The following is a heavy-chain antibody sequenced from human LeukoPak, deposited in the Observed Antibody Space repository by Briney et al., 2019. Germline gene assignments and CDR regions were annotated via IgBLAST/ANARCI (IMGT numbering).Heavy chain of an antibody. CDR2: IYPGDSDT. CDR3: ASPTVVTPGYYGMDV. J-gene: IGHJ6*02. CDR1: GYSFTSYW. V-gene: IGHV5-51*01. Sequence: GESLKISCKGTGYSFTSYWIGWVRQMPGKGLEWMGIIYPGDSDTRYSPSFQGQVTSSADQSISTAYLQWSSLKASDTAMYYCASPTVVTPGYYGMDVWGQGTTVTVSS. D-gene: IGHD4-23*01.